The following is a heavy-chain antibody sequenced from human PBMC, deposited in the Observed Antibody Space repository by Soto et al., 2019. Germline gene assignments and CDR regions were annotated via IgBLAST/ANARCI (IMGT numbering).Heavy chain of an antibody. CDR3: ARGFPFYYYMDV. CDR2: IGNGGDT. CDR1: GSIFSVYD. J-gene: IGHJ6*03. Sequence: VQLVESGGGLVQPGGSLRLSCAGSGSIFSVYDMHWVRQVIGKGLEWVSTIGNGGDTYYSDSVKGRFTISRENAKNSLYLQMNSLRAGDTAVYYCARGFPFYYYMDVWGKGTTVTVSS. V-gene: IGHV3-13*01. D-gene: IGHD2-21*01.